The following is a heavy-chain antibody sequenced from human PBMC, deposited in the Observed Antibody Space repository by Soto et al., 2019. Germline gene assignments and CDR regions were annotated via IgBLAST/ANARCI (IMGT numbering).Heavy chain of an antibody. V-gene: IGHV4-39*01. CDR3: ARRGYYAISAFDI. Sequence: QLQRQESGPGLVKPSEILSLTCTVSGGSISSSSYYWGWIRQPPGKGLEWIGSIYYSGSTYYNPSLKSRVTISVDTSKNQFSLKLSSVTAADTAVYYCARRGYYAISAFDIWGQGTMVTVSS. CDR1: GGSISSSSYY. D-gene: IGHD2-8*01. CDR2: IYYSGST. J-gene: IGHJ3*02.